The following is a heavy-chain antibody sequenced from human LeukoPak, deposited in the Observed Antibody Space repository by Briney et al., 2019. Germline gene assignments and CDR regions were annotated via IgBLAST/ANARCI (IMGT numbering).Heavy chain of an antibody. CDR1: GGSFSGYY. CDR2: INHSGST. D-gene: IGHD3-10*01. V-gene: IGHV4-34*01. J-gene: IGHJ4*02. Sequence: SETLSLTCTVYGGSFSGYYWSWIRQPPGKGLEWIGEINHSGSTSYNPSLKSRVTTSVDTSKNQFSLKLSSVTAADTAVYYCARLYGSGSYYNYWGQGTLVTVSS. CDR3: ARLYGSGSYYNY.